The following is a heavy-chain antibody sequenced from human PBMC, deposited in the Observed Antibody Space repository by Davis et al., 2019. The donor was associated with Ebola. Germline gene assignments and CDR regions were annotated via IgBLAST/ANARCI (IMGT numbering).Heavy chain of an antibody. J-gene: IGHJ3*02. D-gene: IGHD2-2*02. Sequence: ASVKVSCKASGYTFTSYDINWVRQATGQGLEWMGWMNPNSGNTGYAQKFQGRVTMTRNTSISTAYMELSSLRSEDTAVYYCARAHGWDCSSTSCYINDAFDIWGQGTMVTVSS. CDR1: GYTFTSYD. V-gene: IGHV1-8*01. CDR3: ARAHGWDCSSTSCYINDAFDI. CDR2: MNPNSGNT.